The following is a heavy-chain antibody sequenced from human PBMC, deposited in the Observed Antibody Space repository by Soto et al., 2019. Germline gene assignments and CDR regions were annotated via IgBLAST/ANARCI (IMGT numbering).Heavy chain of an antibody. V-gene: IGHV5-51*01. D-gene: IGHD7-27*01. CDR2: MYPGDSDT. Sequence: EVQLVQSGAEVIKPGASLKISCKASGYSFTSYWIGCVRQMPGKGLELMGIMYPGDSDTRYSPSFRGQVTISSDNSIRTTFRQWSSLKASDTAIYYCARGNHPLTGSFEYWGPGTLVTVSS. CDR3: ARGNHPLTGSFEY. J-gene: IGHJ4*02. CDR1: GYSFTSYW.